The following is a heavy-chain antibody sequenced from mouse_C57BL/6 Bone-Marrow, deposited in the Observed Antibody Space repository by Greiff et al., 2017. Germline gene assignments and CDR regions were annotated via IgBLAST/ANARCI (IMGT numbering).Heavy chain of an antibody. J-gene: IGHJ2*01. D-gene: IGHD4-1*01. CDR2: ISSGGSYT. Sequence: EVKLLESGGDLVKPGGSLKLSCAASGFTFSSYGMSWVRQTPDKRLEWVATISSGGSYTYYPDSVKGRFTISRDNAKNTLYLHMSSLKSEDTAMYYCARHRTGFDYWGQGTTLTVSS. CDR1: GFTFSSYG. CDR3: ARHRTGFDY. V-gene: IGHV5-6*01.